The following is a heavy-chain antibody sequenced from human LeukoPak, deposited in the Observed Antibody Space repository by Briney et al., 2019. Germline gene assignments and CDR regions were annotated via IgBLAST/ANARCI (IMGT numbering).Heavy chain of an antibody. D-gene: IGHD1-26*01. V-gene: IGHV3-21*01. CDR2: ISSSSSYI. Sequence: PGGSLRLSXAASGFTFSSYSMNWVRQTPGKGLEWVSSISSSSSYIYYADSVKGRFTISRDNAKNSLYLQMNSLRAEDTAVYYCARVYSGSYRAAFDIWGQGTMVTVSS. CDR1: GFTFSSYS. CDR3: ARVYSGSYRAAFDI. J-gene: IGHJ3*02.